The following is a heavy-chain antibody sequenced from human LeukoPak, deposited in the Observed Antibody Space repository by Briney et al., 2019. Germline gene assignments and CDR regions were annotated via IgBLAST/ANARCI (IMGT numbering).Heavy chain of an antibody. J-gene: IGHJ4*02. CDR2: ISYDGGNK. V-gene: IGHV3-30-3*01. D-gene: IGHD3-22*01. CDR3: ARDLSAYDY. CDR1: GFIFSSFT. Sequence: PGGSLRLSCAASGFIFSSFTMHWVRQAPGKGLEWVAVISYDGGNKHYADSVKGRFTISRDNSKNTLYLQMNSLRAEDTAVYFCARDLSAYDYWGQGTLVTVSS.